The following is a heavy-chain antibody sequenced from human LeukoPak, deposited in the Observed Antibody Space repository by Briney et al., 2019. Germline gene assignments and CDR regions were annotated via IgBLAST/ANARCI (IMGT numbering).Heavy chain of an antibody. V-gene: IGHV4-59*01. CDR1: GGSISSYY. CDR3: AGSSFRKTSDY. Sequence: SETLSLTCTVSGGSISSYYWSWIRQPPGKGLEWIGYIYYSGSTNYNPSLKSRVTISVDTSKNQFSLKLSSVTAADTAVYYCAGSSFRKTSDYWGRGTLVTVSS. J-gene: IGHJ4*02. CDR2: IYYSGST. D-gene: IGHD6-6*01.